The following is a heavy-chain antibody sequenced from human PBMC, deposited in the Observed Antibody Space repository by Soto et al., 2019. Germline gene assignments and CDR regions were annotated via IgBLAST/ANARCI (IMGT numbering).Heavy chain of an antibody. Sequence: XDSLRVSCQAIGNTFTNYLIGWVLQTPGKGLEWMGIIFPGDSDTRYNPSFEGQVTVSADESISTAYLQWNTLKASDTAMYYCVRPNFGALTHFDLCGQRTLVTVSS. CDR2: IFPGDSDT. CDR1: GNTFTNYL. CDR3: VRPNFGALTHFDL. V-gene: IGHV5-51*01. J-gene: IGHJ4*02. D-gene: IGHD3-16*01.